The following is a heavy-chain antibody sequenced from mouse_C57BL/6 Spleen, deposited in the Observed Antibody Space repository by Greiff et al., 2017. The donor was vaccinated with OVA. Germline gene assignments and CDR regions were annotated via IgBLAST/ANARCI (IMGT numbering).Heavy chain of an antibody. CDR3: ARDDYAAYYFDY. CDR1: GYTFTSYW. CDR2: INPSNGGT. V-gene: IGHV1-53*01. D-gene: IGHD2-4*01. Sequence: QVQLQQPGPELVKPGASVKLSCKASGYTFTSYWMHWVKQRPGQGLEWIGNINPSNGGTNYNEKFKSKATLTVDKSSSTAYMQLSSLTSEDSAVYYCARDDYAAYYFDYWGQGTTLTVSS. J-gene: IGHJ2*01.